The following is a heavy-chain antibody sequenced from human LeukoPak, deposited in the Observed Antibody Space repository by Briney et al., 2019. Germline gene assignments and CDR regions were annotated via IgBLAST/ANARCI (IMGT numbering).Heavy chain of an antibody. CDR1: GFSFNTFA. V-gene: IGHV3-23*01. CDR3: AKGSF. Sequence: GSLRLSCVASGFSFNTFALTWVRQAPGKGLEWVSGISESGGSTYYADSVKGRFTSSRDNSKNTLYLQMNNLRAEDTAAYYCAKGSFWGQGTLVTVSS. J-gene: IGHJ4*02. CDR2: ISESGGST. D-gene: IGHD3-10*01.